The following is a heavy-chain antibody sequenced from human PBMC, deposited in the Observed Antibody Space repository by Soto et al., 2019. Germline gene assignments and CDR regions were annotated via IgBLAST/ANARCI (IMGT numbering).Heavy chain of an antibody. CDR3: AKGYYYDSSGYPLVAYYYYGMDV. V-gene: IGHV3-15*07. D-gene: IGHD3-22*01. Sequence: PGGSLRLSCAASGFTFSNAWMNWVRQAPGKGLEWVGRIKSKTDGGTTDYAAPVKGRFTISRDDSKNTLYLQMNSLRAEDTAVYYCAKGYYYDSSGYPLVAYYYYGMDVWGQGTTVTVSS. J-gene: IGHJ6*02. CDR2: IKSKTDGGTT. CDR1: GFTFSNAW.